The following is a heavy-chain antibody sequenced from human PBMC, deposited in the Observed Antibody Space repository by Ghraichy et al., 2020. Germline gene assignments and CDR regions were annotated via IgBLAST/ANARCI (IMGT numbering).Heavy chain of an antibody. Sequence: GGSLRLSCAASGFTFSDSAMHWVRQASGKGLEWVGRIRRKANSYATTYAASVKGRFTISRDDSKNTAYLQMNSLKTEDTAVYYCTSDTMGLEYWGQGTPVTVSS. CDR2: IRRKANSYAT. CDR3: TSDTMGLEY. CDR1: GFTFSDSA. J-gene: IGHJ4*02. V-gene: IGHV3-73*01. D-gene: IGHD3-3*01.